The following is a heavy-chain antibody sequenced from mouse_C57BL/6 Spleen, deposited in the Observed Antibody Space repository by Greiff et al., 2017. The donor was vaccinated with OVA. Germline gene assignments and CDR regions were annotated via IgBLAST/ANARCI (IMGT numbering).Heavy chain of an antibody. CDR1: GYTFTDYY. Sequence: EVQLQQSGPELVKPGASVKISCKASGYTFTDYYMNWVKQSHGKSLEWIGDINPNNGGTSYNQKFKGKATLTVDKSSSTAYMELRSLTSEDSAVYYCAREPRDYAMDYWGQGTSVTVSS. CDR2: INPNNGGT. V-gene: IGHV1-26*01. J-gene: IGHJ4*01. CDR3: AREPRDYAMDY.